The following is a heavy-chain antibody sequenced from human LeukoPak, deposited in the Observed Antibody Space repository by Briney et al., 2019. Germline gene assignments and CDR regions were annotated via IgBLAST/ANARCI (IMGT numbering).Heavy chain of an antibody. CDR3: AGLVGRYSSGLYYYYFDY. Sequence: SETLSLTCTVSGDSINSLDLWSWVRQPPGKGLEWIGEVYLSGTTHSNPSVKSRVTISIDKSKNQFFLNLSSVTAADTAVYYCAGLVGRYSSGLYYYYFDYWGQGTLVTVSA. J-gene: IGHJ4*02. V-gene: IGHV4-4*02. CDR1: GDSINSLDL. D-gene: IGHD3-22*01. CDR2: VYLSGTT.